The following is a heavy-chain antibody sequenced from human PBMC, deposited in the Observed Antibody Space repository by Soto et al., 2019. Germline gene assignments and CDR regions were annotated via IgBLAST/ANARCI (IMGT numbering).Heavy chain of an antibody. D-gene: IGHD5-12*01. CDR1: GGSFSGYG. V-gene: IGHV4-34*01. CDR3: ARGKWLRSSFDY. J-gene: IGHJ4*02. CDR2: INHSGST. Sequence: SDTLSLTWAVYGGSFSGYGWSWIRQPPGKGLEWIGEINHSGSTNYNPSLKSRVTISVDTSKNQFSLKLSSVTAADTAVYYCARGKWLRSSFDYWGQGTLVTVS.